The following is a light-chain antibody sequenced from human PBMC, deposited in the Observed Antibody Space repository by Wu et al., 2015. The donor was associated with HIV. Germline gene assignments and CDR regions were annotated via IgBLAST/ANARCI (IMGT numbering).Light chain of an antibody. CDR1: QSISSGY. CDR2: GAS. V-gene: IGKV3-20*01. CDR3: QYRTT. Sequence: EIVLTQSPGTLSLSPGERATLSCRVSQSISSGYLAWYQQKPGQAPRLLIYGASSRATGIPDRFSGTGSGTDFTLTISSLESEDFALYYCQYRTTFGQGTRLESK. J-gene: IGKJ5*01.